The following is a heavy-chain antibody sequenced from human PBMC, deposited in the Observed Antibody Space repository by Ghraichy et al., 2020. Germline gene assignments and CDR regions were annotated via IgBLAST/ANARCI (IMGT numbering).Heavy chain of an antibody. Sequence: GGSLRLSCAASGFTFDDYAMHWVRQAPGKGLEWVSGISWNSGSIGYVDSVKGRFTISRDNAKNSLYLQMNSLRAEDTALYYCAKDPSSGSFDYWGQGTLVTVSS. CDR2: ISWNSGSI. CDR3: AKDPSSGSFDY. CDR1: GFTFDDYA. J-gene: IGHJ4*02. V-gene: IGHV3-9*01. D-gene: IGHD1-26*01.